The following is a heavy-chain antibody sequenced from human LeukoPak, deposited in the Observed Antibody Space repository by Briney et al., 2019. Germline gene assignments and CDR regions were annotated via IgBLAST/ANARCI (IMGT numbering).Heavy chain of an antibody. CDR3: ARVAISSGWYGRAIDY. CDR1: GYTFTSYG. D-gene: IGHD6-19*01. J-gene: IGHJ4*02. CDR2: ISAYNGNT. Sequence: ASVKVSCKASGYTFTSYGISWVRQAPGQGLEWMGWISAYNGNTNYAQKLQGRVTMTTDTSTSTAYMELRSLRSDDTAVYYSARVAISSGWYGRAIDYWGQGTLVTVSS. V-gene: IGHV1-18*01.